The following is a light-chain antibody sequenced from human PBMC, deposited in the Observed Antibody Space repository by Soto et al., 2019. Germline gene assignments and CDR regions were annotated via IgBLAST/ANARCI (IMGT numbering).Light chain of an antibody. Sequence: QSALTEPACVSGSPGQSITISCTGTRSDVGGYNYVSWYQQHPGKAPKLIIYEVTNRPSGVSHRFSGSKSVNTASLTISGLQAEDEADYYCSSFTTTTTLGVAFGGGTKSPS. V-gene: IGLV2-14*01. CDR2: EVT. J-gene: IGLJ2*01. CDR3: SSFTTTTTLGVA. CDR1: RSDVGGYNY.